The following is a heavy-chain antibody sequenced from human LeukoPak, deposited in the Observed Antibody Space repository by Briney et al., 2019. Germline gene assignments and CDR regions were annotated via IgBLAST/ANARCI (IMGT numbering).Heavy chain of an antibody. CDR2: INPNSGGT. J-gene: IGHJ4*02. V-gene: IGHV1-2*06. CDR3: ARDMVSGGSYSTRFDY. D-gene: IGHD1-26*01. CDR1: GYTFTGYQ. Sequence: ASVKVSCKASGYTFTGYQINWVRQAPGKGLDGMGRINPNSGGTNYSQKFQVRVTMTTATSISTAYMELSGLTSDDTAVYYCARDMVSGGSYSTRFDYWGQGTLVTVSS.